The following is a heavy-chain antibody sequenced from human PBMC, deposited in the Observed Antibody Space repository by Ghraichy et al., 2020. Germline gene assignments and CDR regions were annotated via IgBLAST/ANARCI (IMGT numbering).Heavy chain of an antibody. CDR1: GGTFSSSA. D-gene: IGHD6-6*01. J-gene: IGHJ6*02. Sequence: SVKVSCKASGGTFSSSALSWVRQAPGQGLEWMGGIIPIYGTTNYAQKFQGRVTITADESTSTAYMELSSLRSDDTAVYYCARPLAEHLVHSYYYAMDVWGLGTTVTVSS. V-gene: IGHV1-69*13. CDR3: ARPLAEHLVHSYYYAMDV. CDR2: IIPIYGTT.